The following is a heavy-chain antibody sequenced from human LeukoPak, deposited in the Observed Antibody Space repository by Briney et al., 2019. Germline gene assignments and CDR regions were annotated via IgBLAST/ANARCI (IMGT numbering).Heavy chain of an antibody. V-gene: IGHV3-66*01. CDR1: GFTFNKYA. CDR3: AELGITMIGGV. D-gene: IGHD3-10*02. Sequence: GGSLRLSCAASGFTFNKYAMYWVRQAPGKGLEWVSVIYSGGSTYYADSVKGRFTISRDNSKNTLYLQMNSLRAEDTAVYYCAELGITMIGGVWGKGTTVTISS. CDR2: IYSGGST. J-gene: IGHJ6*04.